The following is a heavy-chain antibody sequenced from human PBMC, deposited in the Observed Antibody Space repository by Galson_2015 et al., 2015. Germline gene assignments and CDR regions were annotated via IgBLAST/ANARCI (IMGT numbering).Heavy chain of an antibody. J-gene: IGHJ4*02. V-gene: IGHV3-74*01. D-gene: IGHD2-21*01. CDR1: GFTFSSYW. CDR3: VRGNSGCRNFDY. CDR2: IYTDASSA. Sequence: SLRLSCTASGFTFSSYWMHWVRQAPGQGLVWVSRIYTDASSASSADSVKGRFTISTDATKSTLYLQMNSLRAEDTALYYCVRGNSGCRNFDYWGQGTLVTVSS.